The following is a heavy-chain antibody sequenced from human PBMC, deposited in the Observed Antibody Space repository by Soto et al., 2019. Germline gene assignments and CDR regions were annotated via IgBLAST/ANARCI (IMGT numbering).Heavy chain of an antibody. CDR3: AKVPYDFWSGYYPPLYFDY. V-gene: IGHV3-23*01. D-gene: IGHD3-3*01. J-gene: IGHJ4*02. Sequence: EVQLLESGGGLVQPGGSLRLSCAASGFTFSSYVMSWVRQAPGKGLEWVSGISGSGGSTYYADSVKGRFTISRDNSKNTLYLQMHSLRAEDTAVYYCAKVPYDFWSGYYPPLYFDYWGQGTLVTVSS. CDR2: ISGSGGST. CDR1: GFTFSSYV.